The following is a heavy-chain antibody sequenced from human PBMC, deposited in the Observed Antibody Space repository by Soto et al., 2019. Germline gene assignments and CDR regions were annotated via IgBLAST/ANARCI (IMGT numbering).Heavy chain of an antibody. V-gene: IGHV1-69*02. CDR3: ARGVGPTRWLHLTTPYYYDY. CDR1: GGTFSSYT. D-gene: IGHD5-12*01. CDR2: IIPILGIA. Sequence: QVQLVQSGAEVKKPGSSVKVSCKASGGTFSSYTISWVRQAPGQGLEWMGRIIPILGIANYAQKFQGRVTITADKSTSTAYRELSSLRSEDTAVYYCARGVGPTRWLHLTTPYYYDYWGQGTLVTVSS. J-gene: IGHJ4*02.